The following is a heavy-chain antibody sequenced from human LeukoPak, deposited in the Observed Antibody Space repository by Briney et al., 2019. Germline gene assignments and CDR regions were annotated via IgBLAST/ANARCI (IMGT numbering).Heavy chain of an antibody. V-gene: IGHV3-23*01. Sequence: GGSLRLSCAASGFTFSSYVMSWVRQAPGKGLVWVSAISGSGGSTYFPDSVKGRFTISRDNSKNTLHLQMNSLRAEDTALYYCAKGPSGSYYGFDMWGQGTMVTVSS. CDR1: GFTFSSYV. CDR3: AKGPSGSYYGFDM. D-gene: IGHD3-10*01. CDR2: ISGSGGST. J-gene: IGHJ3*02.